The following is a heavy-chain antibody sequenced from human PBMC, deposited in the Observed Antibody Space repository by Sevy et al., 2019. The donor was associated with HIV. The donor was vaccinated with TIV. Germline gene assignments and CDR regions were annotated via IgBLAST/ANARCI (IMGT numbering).Heavy chain of an antibody. V-gene: IGHV3-13*01. D-gene: IGHD6-6*01. CDR3: ARAQGSIAARFYYYYYMDV. J-gene: IGHJ6*03. CDR1: GFTFSSYD. Sequence: GGSLRLSCAASGFTFSSYDMHWVRQATGKGLEWVSAIGTAGDTYYPGSVKGRFTFSRENAKNSLYLQMTSLRAGDTAVYYCARAQGSIAARFYYYYYMDVWGKGTTVTVS. CDR2: IGTAGDT.